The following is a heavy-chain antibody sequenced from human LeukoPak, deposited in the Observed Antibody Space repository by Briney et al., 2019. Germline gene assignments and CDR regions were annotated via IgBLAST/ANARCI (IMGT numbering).Heavy chain of an antibody. Sequence: GGSLRLSCAASGFTFSSYSMNWVRQAPGKGLEWVSSISSSSSYIYYADSVKGRFTISRDNAKNSLYLQMNSLRAEDTALYYCARHPWTRPHDYWGQGTLVTVSS. CDR2: ISSSSSYI. D-gene: IGHD3/OR15-3a*01. CDR3: ARHPWTRPHDY. CDR1: GFTFSSYS. J-gene: IGHJ4*02. V-gene: IGHV3-21*04.